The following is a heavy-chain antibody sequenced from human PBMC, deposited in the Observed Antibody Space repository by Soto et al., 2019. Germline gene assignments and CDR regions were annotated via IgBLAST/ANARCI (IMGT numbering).Heavy chain of an antibody. D-gene: IGHD3-10*01. Sequence: QLHLRESGPGLVKPSETLSLICTVSGGSISSSNYYWGWIRQPPGKGLEWIGSIYYTGSTYYTPSLKSRVTISVDPSKNQFSLKLSSVTAADTAVYYCAGQFYNNIDFWGQGTLVTVSS. J-gene: IGHJ4*02. V-gene: IGHV4-39*01. CDR2: IYYTGST. CDR3: AGQFYNNIDF. CDR1: GGSISSSNYY.